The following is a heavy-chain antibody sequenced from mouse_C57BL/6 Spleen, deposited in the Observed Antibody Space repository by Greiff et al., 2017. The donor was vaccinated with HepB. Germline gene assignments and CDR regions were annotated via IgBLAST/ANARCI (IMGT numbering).Heavy chain of an antibody. CDR1: GFTFSSYA. J-gene: IGHJ3*01. CDR2: ISDGGSYT. Sequence: EVKLVESGGGLVKPGGSLKLSCAASGFTFSSYAMSWVRQTPEKRLEWVATISDGGSYTYYPDNVKGRFTISRDNAKNNLYLQMSHLKSEDTAMYYCARDGGYYNEFAYWGQGTLVTVSA. D-gene: IGHD2-3*01. V-gene: IGHV5-4*01. CDR3: ARDGGYYNEFAY.